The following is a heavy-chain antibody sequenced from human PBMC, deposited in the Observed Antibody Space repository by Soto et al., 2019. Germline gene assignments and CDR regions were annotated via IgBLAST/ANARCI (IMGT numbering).Heavy chain of an antibody. V-gene: IGHV3-23*01. Sequence: DVQLLESGGDLVQPGGSLRLSCAASGFTFSSYAMSWVRQAPGKGLEWVSSMSGAGRSSYDAVSVKGRFTISRDNSKNTLYLQMINLRAEDTALYYCAKGPIFGVENIYDYWGQGTLVTVSS. CDR3: AKGPIFGVENIYDY. CDR2: MSGAGRSS. J-gene: IGHJ4*02. D-gene: IGHD3-3*01. CDR1: GFTFSSYA.